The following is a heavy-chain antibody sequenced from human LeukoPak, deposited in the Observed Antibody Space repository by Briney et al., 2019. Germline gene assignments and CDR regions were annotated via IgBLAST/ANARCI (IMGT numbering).Heavy chain of an antibody. V-gene: IGHV3-23*01. CDR1: GFTFSNYA. J-gene: IGHJ4*02. CDR2: ISNSGGST. Sequence: PGGSLILSCAASGFTFSNYAMSWVRQAPGKGLEWVSTISNSGGSTYYADSVKGRFTISRDNSKNTLYLQMNSLRAEDTAVYYCANLGSDYWGQGTLVTVSS. D-gene: IGHD2-15*01. CDR3: ANLGSDY.